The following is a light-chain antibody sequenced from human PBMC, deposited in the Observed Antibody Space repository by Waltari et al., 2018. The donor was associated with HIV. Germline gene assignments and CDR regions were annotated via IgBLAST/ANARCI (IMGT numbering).Light chain of an antibody. Sequence: QSALTQPASVSGSPGQSITISCTGTSSDVGGYNYVSWYQQHPAKAPKRMIYDVSYRPSGVANRCSGSKSGNTDSLTISGLQAEDEADYYCSSYTSSSTLYVVFGGGTKLTVL. CDR1: SSDVGGYNY. V-gene: IGLV2-14*01. CDR2: DVS. CDR3: SSYTSSSTLYVV. J-gene: IGLJ2*01.